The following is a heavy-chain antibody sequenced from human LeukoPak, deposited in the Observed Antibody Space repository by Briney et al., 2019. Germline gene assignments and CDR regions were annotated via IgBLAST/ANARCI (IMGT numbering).Heavy chain of an antibody. CDR3: ARDGGDYGSGSYYAY. J-gene: IGHJ4*02. D-gene: IGHD3-10*01. V-gene: IGHV3-48*03. Sequence: GGSLRLSCVASDFTFSSYEMNWVRQAPGKGLEWVSYISSSGSTIYYADSVKGRFTISRDNAKKSLYLQMDSLRAEDTAVYYCARDGGDYGSGSYYAYWGQGTLVTVSS. CDR2: ISSSGSTI. CDR1: DFTFSSYE.